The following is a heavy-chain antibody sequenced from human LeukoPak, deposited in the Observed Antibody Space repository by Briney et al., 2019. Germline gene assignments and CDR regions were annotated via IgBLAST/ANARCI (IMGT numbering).Heavy chain of an antibody. J-gene: IGHJ6*03. CDR3: ARDVRFGESLRGYYYYYMDV. V-gene: IGHV1-46*01. CDR1: GYTFSTYY. D-gene: IGHD3-10*01. Sequence: ASVKVSCKASGYTFSTYYVHWVRQAPGQGLEWMGLIIPSDGFTSYAQKFQGRVTMTRDMSTSTVYMELSSLRSDDTAVYYCARDVRFGESLRGYYYYYMDVWGKGTTVTISS. CDR2: IIPSDGFT.